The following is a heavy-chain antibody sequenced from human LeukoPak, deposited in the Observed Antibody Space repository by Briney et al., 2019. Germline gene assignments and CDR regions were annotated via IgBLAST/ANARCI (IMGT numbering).Heavy chain of an antibody. D-gene: IGHD6-13*01. CDR1: GGSISSSSYY. Sequence: SETLSLTCTVSGGSISSSSYYWGWIRQPPGQGLEWIGSIYYSGSTYYNPSLKSRVTISVDTSKNQFSLKLSSVTAADTAVYYCARHKGIAAEDAFDIWGQGTMVTVSS. V-gene: IGHV4-39*01. CDR2: IYYSGST. CDR3: ARHKGIAAEDAFDI. J-gene: IGHJ3*02.